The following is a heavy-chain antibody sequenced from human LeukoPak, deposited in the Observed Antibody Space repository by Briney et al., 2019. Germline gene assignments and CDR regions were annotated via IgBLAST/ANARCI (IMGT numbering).Heavy chain of an antibody. CDR2: IYHSGGT. V-gene: IGHV4-59*08. J-gene: IGHJ4*02. D-gene: IGHD5-24*01. CDR1: GGSISSYY. Sequence: PSETLSLTCTVSGGSISSYYWSWIRQPPGKGLEWIGYIYHSGGTNYNPSLKSRVTISVDTSKNQFSLKLSSVTAADTAVYYCARTPTPPIEMATTEYFDYWGRGTLVTVSS. CDR3: ARTPTPPIEMATTEYFDY.